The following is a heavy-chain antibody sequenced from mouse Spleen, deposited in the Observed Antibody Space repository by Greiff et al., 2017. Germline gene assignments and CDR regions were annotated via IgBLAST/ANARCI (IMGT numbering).Heavy chain of an antibody. V-gene: IGHV1-69*01. Sequence: QVQLQQPGAELVMPGASVKLSCKASGYTFTSYWMHWVKQRPGQGLEWIGEIDPSDSYTNYNQKFKGKATLTVDKSSSTAYMQLSSLTSEDSAVYYCARVYSNYEAYWGQGTLVTVSA. CDR3: ARVYSNYEAY. J-gene: IGHJ3*01. CDR2: IDPSDSYT. D-gene: IGHD2-5*01. CDR1: GYTFTSYW.